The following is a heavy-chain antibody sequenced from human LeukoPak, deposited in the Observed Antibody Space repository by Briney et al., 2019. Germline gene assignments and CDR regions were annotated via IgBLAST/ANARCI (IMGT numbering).Heavy chain of an antibody. CDR1: GFTFSSYA. D-gene: IGHD1-26*01. J-gene: IGHJ4*02. CDR2: ISRGSDHI. CDR3: AKGNSGSYSAFDY. Sequence: GGSLRLSCAASGFTFSSYAMNWVRQAPGKGLEWVSSISRGSDHIFYADSMKGRFTISRDNAKNSLYLQMNSLQAEDTAIYYCAKGNSGSYSAFDYWGQGTLVTVSS. V-gene: IGHV3-21*04.